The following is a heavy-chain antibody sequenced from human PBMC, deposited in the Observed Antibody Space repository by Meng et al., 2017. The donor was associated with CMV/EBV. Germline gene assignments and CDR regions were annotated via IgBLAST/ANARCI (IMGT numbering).Heavy chain of an antibody. CDR1: GGSFSGYY. Sequence: QVPLQPWGAGLLKPSETLSLTCAVYGGSFSGYYWSWIRQPPGKGLEWIGEINHSGSTNYNPSLKSRVTISVDTSKNQFSLKLSSVTAADTAVYYCARGVGATGKADYWGQGTLVTVSS. CDR2: INHSGST. J-gene: IGHJ4*02. CDR3: ARGVGATGKADY. V-gene: IGHV4-34*01. D-gene: IGHD1-26*01.